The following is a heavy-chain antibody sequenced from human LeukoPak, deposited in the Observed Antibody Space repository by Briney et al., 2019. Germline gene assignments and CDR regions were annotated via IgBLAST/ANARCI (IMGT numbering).Heavy chain of an antibody. CDR3: ARSELRFLEWFPFDY. CDR1: GFTVSSNY. CDR2: IYSGGST. V-gene: IGHV3-53*01. D-gene: IGHD3-3*01. Sequence: GGSLRLSCAASGFTVSSNYMSWVRQAPGKGLEWVSVIYSGGSTYYADSVKGRFTISRDNSKNTLYLQMNSLRAEGTAVYFCARSELRFLEWFPFDYWGQGTLVTVSS. J-gene: IGHJ4*02.